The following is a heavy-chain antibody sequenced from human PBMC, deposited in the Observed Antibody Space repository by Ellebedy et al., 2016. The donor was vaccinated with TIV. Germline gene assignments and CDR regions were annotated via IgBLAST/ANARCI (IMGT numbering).Heavy chain of an antibody. CDR3: ARDEVVGAKRGYQFYGMDV. Sequence: ASVKVSCKASGHTFLGYYIHWVRQATGQGLEWMGWINPNSGGTKYAQKFQGRVTMTTETSISTAYMELSRLRSDDTAMYYCARDEVVGAKRGYQFYGMDVWGQGTTVTVSS. D-gene: IGHD1-26*01. V-gene: IGHV1-2*02. CDR1: GHTFLGYY. CDR2: INPNSGGT. J-gene: IGHJ6*02.